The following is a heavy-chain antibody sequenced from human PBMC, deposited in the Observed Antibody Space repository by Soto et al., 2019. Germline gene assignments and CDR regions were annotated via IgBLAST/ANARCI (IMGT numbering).Heavy chain of an antibody. V-gene: IGHV3-23*01. CDR3: AKDDNSAYYPPFDY. D-gene: IGHD3-22*01. J-gene: IGHJ4*02. CDR2: ITGSGGGAT. CDR1: GFGFSSYA. Sequence: GGSLRLSCSASGFGFSSYAMSWVRQAPGRGLEWVSAITGSGGGATYYADSVKGRFTISRDNSKNTLYLQMDSLGVEDTAIYYCAKDDNSAYYPPFDYWGQGALVTVS.